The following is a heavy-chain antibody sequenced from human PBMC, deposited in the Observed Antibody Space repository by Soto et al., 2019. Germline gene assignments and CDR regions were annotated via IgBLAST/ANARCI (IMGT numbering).Heavy chain of an antibody. Sequence: GASVKVSCKAPGYDFTAYDINWVRQASGQGLEWMGWMNPINGATGSARRFQGRVSMTRNTATGTAYLELTSLRSDDSAVYYCGRGPSPRAPAGGTPYYYAMDVWGQGTTVTVSS. D-gene: IGHD6-13*01. V-gene: IGHV1-8*02. CDR3: GRGPSPRAPAGGTPYYYAMDV. CDR2: MNPINGAT. CDR1: GYDFTAYD. J-gene: IGHJ6*02.